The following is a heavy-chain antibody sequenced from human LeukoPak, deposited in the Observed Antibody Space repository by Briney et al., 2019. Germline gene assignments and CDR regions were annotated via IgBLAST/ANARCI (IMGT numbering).Heavy chain of an antibody. V-gene: IGHV3-30*18. CDR3: AKDFVRGVSKGYYYYGMDV. J-gene: IGHJ6*02. D-gene: IGHD3-10*01. CDR1: GFTFSRYG. Sequence: GGSLRLSCAASGFTFSRYGMHWVRQAPGKGLEWVAVISYDGSNKYYADSVKGRFTISRDNSKNTLYLQMNSLRAEDTAVYYCAKDFVRGVSKGYYYYGMDVWGQGTTVTVSS. CDR2: ISYDGSNK.